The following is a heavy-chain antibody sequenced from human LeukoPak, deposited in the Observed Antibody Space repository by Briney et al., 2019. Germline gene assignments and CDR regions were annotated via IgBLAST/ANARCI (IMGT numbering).Heavy chain of an antibody. J-gene: IGHJ6*03. V-gene: IGHV4-34*01. CDR1: GGSFSGYY. D-gene: IGHD1-1*01. Sequence: SETLSLTCAVYGGSFSGYYWSWIRQPPGKGLEWIGEINHSGSTYYNPSLKSRVTISVDTSKNQFSLKLSSVTAADTAVYYCAIKPLETRSFSDYYYMDVWGKGTTVTVSS. CDR3: AIKPLETRSFSDYYYMDV. CDR2: INHSGST.